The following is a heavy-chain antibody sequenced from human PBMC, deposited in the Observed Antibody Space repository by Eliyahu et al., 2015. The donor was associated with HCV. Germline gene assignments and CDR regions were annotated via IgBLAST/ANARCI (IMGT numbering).Heavy chain of an antibody. Sequence: QVQLVESGGGLVKPGGSLXLSCAASGFIFXXYYMXWIRQAPGKGLGWVSYISSSGPTIHYADSVKGRFTISRDNGRNSLYLQMNSLRAEDTAVYYCAREKYRFCSSTSCLDYYGMDVWGQGTTVIVSS. CDR1: GFIFXXYY. CDR2: ISSSGPTI. J-gene: IGHJ6*02. D-gene: IGHD2-2*01. CDR3: AREKYRFCSSTSCLDYYGMDV. V-gene: IGHV3-11*01.